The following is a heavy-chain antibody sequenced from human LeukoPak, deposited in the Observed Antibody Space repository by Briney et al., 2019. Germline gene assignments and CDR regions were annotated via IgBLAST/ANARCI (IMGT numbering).Heavy chain of an antibody. CDR1: GFPFSSFW. Sequence: GGSLRLSCAASGFPFSSFWMSWVRQAPGKGLEWVANIKQDGSERYYVDSVKGRFTFSRDNAKNSLDLQMNSLRAEDTAVYYCARLARGNCYDYWGQGTLVTVSS. J-gene: IGHJ4*02. CDR3: ARLARGNCYDY. D-gene: IGHD1-26*01. V-gene: IGHV3-7*01. CDR2: IKQDGSER.